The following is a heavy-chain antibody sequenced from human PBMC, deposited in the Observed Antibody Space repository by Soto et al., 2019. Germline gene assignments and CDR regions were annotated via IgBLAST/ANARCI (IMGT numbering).Heavy chain of an antibody. CDR3: ARYRGGYSSGWSDY. J-gene: IGHJ4*02. Sequence: QITLKESGPTLVKPTQTLTLTCTFSGFSLSTSGVGVGWIRQPPGKALEWLALIYWDDDKRYSPSLKSRLTIXKXTXXHQVVLTMTNMDPVDTATYYCARYRGGYSSGWSDYWGQGTLVTVSS. V-gene: IGHV2-5*02. D-gene: IGHD6-19*01. CDR1: GFSLSTSGVG. CDR2: IYWDDDK.